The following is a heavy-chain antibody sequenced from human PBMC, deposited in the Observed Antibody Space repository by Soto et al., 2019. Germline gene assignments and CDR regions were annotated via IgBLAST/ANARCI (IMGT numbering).Heavy chain of an antibody. D-gene: IGHD2-2*01. Sequence: PSETLPLTCTDSGGSLSSYYRSWIRQPAGKGLEWIGRIYTSGSTNYNPSLMSRLTMSVDTSRNQFSLKHSSVIAADTPVHYCAGACSSNSWYDVFECWGQGTLVTVSS. CDR3: AGACSSNSWYDVFEC. J-gene: IGHJ4*02. CDR1: GGSLSSYY. V-gene: IGHV4-4*07. CDR2: IYTSGST.